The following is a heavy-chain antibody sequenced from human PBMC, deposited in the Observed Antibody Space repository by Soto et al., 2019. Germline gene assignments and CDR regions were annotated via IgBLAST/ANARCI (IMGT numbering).Heavy chain of an antibody. CDR1: VYTFASYG. V-gene: IGHV1-18*01. CDR2: ISAYNGNT. Sequence: ASVKASCKASVYTFASYGSRWVRQAPGQGLEWKGWISAYNGNTNYAQKLQGRVTMTTDTSTSTAYMELRSLSSDDTAVYYCASCLVKRECDYWGQGTLLTVSS. CDR3: ASCLVKRECDY. D-gene: IGHD3-16*02. J-gene: IGHJ4*02.